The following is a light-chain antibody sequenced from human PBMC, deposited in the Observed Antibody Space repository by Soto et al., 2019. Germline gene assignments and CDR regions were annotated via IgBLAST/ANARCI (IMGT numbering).Light chain of an antibody. Sequence: EIVLTQSPGTLSLSPGERATLSCRASQSVSSSYLAWYQQKPGQAPRLPIYGASSRATGIPDRFSGSGSGTDFTLTISRLEPEDFAVYYCQQYGSSPLWTFGQGTKVEIK. CDR2: GAS. V-gene: IGKV3-20*01. CDR3: QQYGSSPLWT. CDR1: QSVSSSY. J-gene: IGKJ1*01.